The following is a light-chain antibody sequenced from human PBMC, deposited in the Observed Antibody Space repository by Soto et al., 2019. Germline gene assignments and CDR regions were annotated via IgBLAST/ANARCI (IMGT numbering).Light chain of an antibody. V-gene: IGKV3-15*01. J-gene: IGKJ5*01. CDR3: QQYNNWPPIT. Sequence: ETVMTQSPATLSVSPGERATLSCRASQGVSNNLAWYQQRPGQPPRLLIYGASTRAPGIPTRFSGSGSGTEFTLTISSLQSEDFAVYFCQQYNNWPPITFGQGTRLEI. CDR1: QGVSNN. CDR2: GAS.